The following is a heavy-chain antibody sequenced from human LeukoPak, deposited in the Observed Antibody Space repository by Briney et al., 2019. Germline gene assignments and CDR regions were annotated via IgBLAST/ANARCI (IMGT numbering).Heavy chain of an antibody. Sequence: HWASVKVSCKASGVIFSNFAFSWVRQAAGQGLEWMGMIIPILDLAHFTQKFQGRLTITADKSTNTGYMELSSLTAEDTAVYYCATPSRTEDGDYGVCWGQGTLVTVSS. J-gene: IGHJ4*02. D-gene: IGHD4-17*01. CDR2: IIPILDLA. CDR1: GVIFSNFA. CDR3: ATPSRTEDGDYGVC. V-gene: IGHV1-69*04.